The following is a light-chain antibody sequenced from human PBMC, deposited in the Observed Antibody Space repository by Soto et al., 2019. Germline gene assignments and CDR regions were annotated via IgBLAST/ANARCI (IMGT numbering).Light chain of an antibody. CDR1: QGIDYS. Sequence: DIQMTQSPPSLSASVGDRVTITCRASQGIDYSLAWYQQKPGEVPNLLIYSASTLQSGVPSRFSGSGSGTDFTLTITSLQPEDVATYYCQEHYSGPPVAFGPGTKVDV. V-gene: IGKV1-27*01. J-gene: IGKJ3*01. CDR2: SAS. CDR3: QEHYSGPPVA.